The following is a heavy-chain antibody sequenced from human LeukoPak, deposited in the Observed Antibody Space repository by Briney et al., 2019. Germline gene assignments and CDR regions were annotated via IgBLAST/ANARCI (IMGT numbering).Heavy chain of an antibody. CDR1: GGSISSSSYY. V-gene: IGHV4-39*01. CDR2: IHYSGST. J-gene: IGHJ6*03. D-gene: IGHD3-3*01. Sequence: SETLSLTCTVSGGSISSSSYYWGWIRQPPGKGLEWIGSIHYSGSTYYNPSLKSRVTISVDTSKNQFSLKLSSVTAADTAVYYCARHLKWFGLPSPYYMDVWGKGTTVTVSS. CDR3: ARHLKWFGLPSPYYMDV.